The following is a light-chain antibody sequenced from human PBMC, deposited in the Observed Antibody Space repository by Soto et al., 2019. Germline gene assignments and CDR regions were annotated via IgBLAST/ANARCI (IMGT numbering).Light chain of an antibody. CDR3: QQYYNAPYT. V-gene: IGKV4-1*01. J-gene: IGKJ2*01. CDR2: WAS. Sequence: DIVMTKSPDSLAVSLGERATINCKSSQSVLYSSNNKNYLAWYQHKPGQPPKMLIYWASTRESGVPDRFSGSGSGTDFTLTISSLQAEDVAVYYCQQYYNAPYTFGQGTKLEI. CDR1: QSVLYSSNNKNY.